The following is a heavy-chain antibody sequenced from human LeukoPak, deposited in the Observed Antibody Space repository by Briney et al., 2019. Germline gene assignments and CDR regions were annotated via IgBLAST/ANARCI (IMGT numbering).Heavy chain of an antibody. D-gene: IGHD6-19*01. V-gene: IGHV3-7*01. CDR3: AKDLSIAVAGTEGGYYNGMDV. CDR2: IKQDGSEK. CDR1: GFTFSSYW. J-gene: IGHJ6*02. Sequence: GGSLRLSCAASGFTFSSYWMSWVRQAPGRGLEWVANIKQDGSEKYYVDSVKGRFTISRDNAKNSLYLQMNSLRAEDTALYYCAKDLSIAVAGTEGGYYNGMDVWGRGTTVTVSS.